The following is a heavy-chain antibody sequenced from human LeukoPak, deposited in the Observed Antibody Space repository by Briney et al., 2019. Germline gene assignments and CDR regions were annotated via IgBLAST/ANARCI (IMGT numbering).Heavy chain of an antibody. V-gene: IGHV3-21*01. CDR1: GFTFSSYS. CDR2: ISSSSSYI. D-gene: IGHD3-22*01. Sequence: GGSLRLSCAASGFTFSSYSMNWVRQAPGKGLEWVSSISSSSSYIYYADSVKGRFTISRDNAKNSLYLQMNSLRAEDTAVYYCARDSGYYYDSSGYYYGAFDIWGQGTMVTVSS. CDR3: ARDSGYYYDSSGYYYGAFDI. J-gene: IGHJ3*02.